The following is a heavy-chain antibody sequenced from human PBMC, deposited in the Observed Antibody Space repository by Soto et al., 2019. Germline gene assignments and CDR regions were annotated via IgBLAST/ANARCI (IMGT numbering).Heavy chain of an antibody. Sequence: EVQLLESGGGLVQPGGSLRLSCGASGFTFSDNAMMWVRQAPGQGLEWVSSMSDDGDRTYYADTVKGRFTISRDNSKNTLVLQMSSLGAEDTAVYYCAKSLSTPVNYGLDVWGQRTSVTVSS. V-gene: IGHV3-23*01. CDR1: GFTFSDNA. CDR3: AKSLSTPVNYGLDV. J-gene: IGHJ6*02. CDR2: MSDDGDRT.